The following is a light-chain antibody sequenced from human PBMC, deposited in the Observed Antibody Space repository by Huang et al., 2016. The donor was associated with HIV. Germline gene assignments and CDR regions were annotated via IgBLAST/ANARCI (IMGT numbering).Light chain of an antibody. V-gene: IGKV3-20*01. CDR1: QSVSSIY. Sequence: EIVLTQSPGTLSLSPGERATLSCRASQSVSSIYLAWYQQKPGQAPRLLIYGASSRATGSPDRFSGRGSGTDFTLTISRLEPEDFAVYYCQQYGSSLWTFGQGTKVEIK. J-gene: IGKJ1*01. CDR2: GAS. CDR3: QQYGSSLWT.